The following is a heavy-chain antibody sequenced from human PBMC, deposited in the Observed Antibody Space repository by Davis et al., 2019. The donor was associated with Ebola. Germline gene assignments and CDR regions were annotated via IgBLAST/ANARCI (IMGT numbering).Heavy chain of an antibody. J-gene: IGHJ4*02. CDR2: TYYRSKWYN. CDR3: ARAFESGYSYGYTPLDY. D-gene: IGHD5-18*01. CDR1: GDSVSSNSAA. V-gene: IGHV6-1*01. Sequence: SETLSLTCAISGDSVSSNSAAWNWIRQSPSRGLEWLGRTYYRSKWYNDYAASVKSRITINPDTSKNQFSLQLNSVTPGDTAVYYCARAFESGYSYGYTPLDYWGQGTLVTVSS.